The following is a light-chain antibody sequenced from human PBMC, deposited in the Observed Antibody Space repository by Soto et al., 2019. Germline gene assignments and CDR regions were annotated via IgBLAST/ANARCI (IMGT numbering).Light chain of an antibody. Sequence: SALTQPASVPGSPGQSITISCTGTRSDVGSYNLVSWYQQHPGTAPKLMIYEAFKRPSGVSNRFSGSKSGDTASLTFSGLQAVYEADYYCCSYVGSTTIYVFGTGTKVTVL. V-gene: IGLV2-23*01. CDR2: EAF. J-gene: IGLJ1*01. CDR1: RSDVGSYNL. CDR3: CSYVGSTTIYV.